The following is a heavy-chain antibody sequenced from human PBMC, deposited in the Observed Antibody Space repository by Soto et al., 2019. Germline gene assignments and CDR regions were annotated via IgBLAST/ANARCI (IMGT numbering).Heavy chain of an antibody. CDR1: GGSISHYY. CDR2: IYYSGSA. J-gene: IGHJ2*01. Sequence: QVQLQESGPGLVKPSETLSLTCTVSGGSISHYYWSWIRQPPGKGLEWIGYIYYSGSANYNPSLQSRLIISVYTSTNQSSLKLSAVTAADTAVYFCARGGSSWSGAWYFDLWGRGTLVTVSS. CDR3: ARGGSSWSGAWYFDL. V-gene: IGHV4-59*12. D-gene: IGHD6-13*01.